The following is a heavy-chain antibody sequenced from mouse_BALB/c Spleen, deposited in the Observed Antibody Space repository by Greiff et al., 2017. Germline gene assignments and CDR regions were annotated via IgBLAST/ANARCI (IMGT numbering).Heavy chain of an antibody. CDR1: GYTFTSYW. J-gene: IGHJ4*01. V-gene: IGHV1-87*01. CDR3: AALYRYDAMDY. D-gene: IGHD2-14*01. Sequence: VQRVESGAELARPGASVKLSCKASGYTFTSYWMQWVKQRPGQGLEWIGAIYPGDGDTRYTQKFKGKATLTADKSSSTAYMQLSSLASEDSAVYYCAALYRYDAMDYWGQGTSVTVSS. CDR2: IYPGDGDT.